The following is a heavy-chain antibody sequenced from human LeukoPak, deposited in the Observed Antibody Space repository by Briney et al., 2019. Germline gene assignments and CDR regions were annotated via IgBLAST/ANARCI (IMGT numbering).Heavy chain of an antibody. CDR1: GNYW. J-gene: IGHJ4*02. D-gene: IGHD2/OR15-2a*01. Sequence: GGSLRLSCAASGNYWMHWARQVPGKGLVWVSHINSDGSWTSYADSVKGRFTISKDNAKNTVYLQMNSLRAEETAVYYCVSFYETYWGRGTLVTVSS. CDR2: INSDGSWT. CDR3: VSFYETY. V-gene: IGHV3-74*01.